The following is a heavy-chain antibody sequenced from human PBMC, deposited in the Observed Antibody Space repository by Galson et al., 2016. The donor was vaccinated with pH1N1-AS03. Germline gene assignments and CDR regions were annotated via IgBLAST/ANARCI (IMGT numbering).Heavy chain of an antibody. J-gene: IGHJ5*02. CDR3: ARGSGSPHWFDP. CDR2: VGGVDGSL. D-gene: IGHD3-3*01. Sequence: SLRLSCAASGFDFSIYAMHWVRQAPGKGLEWVSGVGGVDGSLWYAESVKGRFTVSRDNSKGTLDLQMNSLRADDTAVYYCARGSGSPHWFDPWGQGTLVTVSS. V-gene: IGHV3-23*01. CDR1: GFDFSIYA.